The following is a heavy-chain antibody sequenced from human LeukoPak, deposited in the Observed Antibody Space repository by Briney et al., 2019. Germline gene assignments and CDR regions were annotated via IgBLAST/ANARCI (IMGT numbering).Heavy chain of an antibody. J-gene: IGHJ6*02. Sequence: ASVKVPCKVSGYTLTELSMHWVRQAPGKGLEWMGGFDPEDGETIYAQKFQGRVTMTEDTSTDTAYMELSSLRSEDTAVYYCQGVVVVPAAIGYYYYGMDVWGQGTTVTVSS. D-gene: IGHD2-2*02. CDR2: FDPEDGET. CDR3: QGVVVVPAAIGYYYYGMDV. CDR1: GYTLTELS. V-gene: IGHV1-24*01.